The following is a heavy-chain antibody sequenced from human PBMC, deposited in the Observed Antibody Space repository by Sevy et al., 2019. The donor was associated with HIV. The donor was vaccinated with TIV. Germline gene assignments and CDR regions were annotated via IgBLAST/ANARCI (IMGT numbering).Heavy chain of an antibody. CDR2: IRYDGSNK. J-gene: IGHJ6*02. Sequence: GGSLRLSCAASGFSFSSYDMHWVRQAPGMGLEWVAVIRYDGSNKHYGDSVKGRFTISRENSKNALYLQMSSLRAEDTAVYYCEREKVDTSMIFVEYYGMDVWGQGTTVTVSS. CDR1: GFSFSSYD. V-gene: IGHV3-33*01. D-gene: IGHD5-18*01. CDR3: EREKVDTSMIFVEYYGMDV.